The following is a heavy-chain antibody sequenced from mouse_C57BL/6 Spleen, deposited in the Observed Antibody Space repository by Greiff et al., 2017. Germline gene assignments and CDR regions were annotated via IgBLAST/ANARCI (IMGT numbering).Heavy chain of an antibody. CDR1: GYAFSSSW. CDR3: ARSYDGYYVAMDY. CDR2: IYPGDGDT. D-gene: IGHD2-3*01. Sequence: QVQLQQSGPELVKPGASVKISCKASGYAFSSSWMNWVKQRPGKGLEWIGRIYPGDGDTNYNGKFKGQATLTADKSSSTAYMQLSSLTSEDSAVYFCARSYDGYYVAMDYWGQGTSFTVSS. V-gene: IGHV1-82*01. J-gene: IGHJ4*01.